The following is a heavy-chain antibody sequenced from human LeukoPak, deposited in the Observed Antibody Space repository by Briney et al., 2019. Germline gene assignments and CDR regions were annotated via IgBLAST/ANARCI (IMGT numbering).Heavy chain of an antibody. CDR2: ITSSSRTI. V-gene: IGHV3-48*02. D-gene: IGHD4-23*01. Sequence: GGSLRLSCAASGFTFSDYDMNWVRQPPGKGLEWVSYITSSSRTINYADSVKGRFTVSRDNAKNSLYLQMDSLRDEDTAVYYCAKPTTVALDYWGQGTLVTVSS. J-gene: IGHJ4*02. CDR1: GFTFSDYD. CDR3: AKPTTVALDY.